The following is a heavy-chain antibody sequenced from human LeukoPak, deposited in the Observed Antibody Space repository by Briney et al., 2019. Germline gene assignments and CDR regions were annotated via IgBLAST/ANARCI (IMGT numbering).Heavy chain of an antibody. V-gene: IGHV3-48*02. CDR1: GFTFSIYS. CDR2: IDSSSTTE. CDR3: AKDHNWGFDH. D-gene: IGHD3-16*01. Sequence: VGALRLSCAASGFTFSIYSVNCGREAPGKGVEWVSYIDSSSTTELSADSVKGRFTISRDNAKNSLYLQMNSLRDEDTALYYCAKDHNWGFDHWGQGTLVTVSS. J-gene: IGHJ4*02.